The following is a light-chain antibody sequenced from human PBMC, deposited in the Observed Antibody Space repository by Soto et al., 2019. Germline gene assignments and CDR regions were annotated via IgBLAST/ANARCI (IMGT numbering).Light chain of an antibody. V-gene: IGKV1-5*01. CDR3: QHYNSYSEA. J-gene: IGKJ1*01. CDR1: QSISSW. Sequence: DIQITQSPSNLSASVGDRVSITCRAGQSISSWLAWYQQTPGKSPKLLIYDASSLQNAVPSRFRGAESGTQFTLTISSLQADDFATYYCQHYNSYSEAFGQGTKVDIK. CDR2: DAS.